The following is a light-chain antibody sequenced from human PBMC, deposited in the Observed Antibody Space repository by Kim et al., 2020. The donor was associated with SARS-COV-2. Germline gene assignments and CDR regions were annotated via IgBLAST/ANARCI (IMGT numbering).Light chain of an antibody. J-gene: IGLJ2*01. CDR3: QVWDSSSDRVV. CDR1: NIGSKS. CDR2: YDT. V-gene: IGLV3-21*04. Sequence: SYELTQPPSVSVAPGKTATITCGGNNIGSKSVHWYRQKPGQAPVLVIYYDTDRPSGIPARFSGSNSGNTATLTISRVEAGDEADYYCQVWDSSSDRVVFGGGTQLTVL.